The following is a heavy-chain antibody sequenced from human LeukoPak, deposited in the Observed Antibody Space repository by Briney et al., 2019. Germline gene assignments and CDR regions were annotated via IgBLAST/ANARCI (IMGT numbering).Heavy chain of an antibody. Sequence: GGSLRLSCAASGFTFSSYAMSWVRQAPGKGLEWVSGIVGSGGGTYYANSVKGRFTISRDNSKYTLYLQMNSLRAEDTAVYYCAKPPNYDSDAPQVDYWGQGTLVTVSS. CDR2: IVGSGGGT. V-gene: IGHV3-23*01. D-gene: IGHD3-22*01. J-gene: IGHJ4*02. CDR3: AKPPNYDSDAPQVDY. CDR1: GFTFSSYA.